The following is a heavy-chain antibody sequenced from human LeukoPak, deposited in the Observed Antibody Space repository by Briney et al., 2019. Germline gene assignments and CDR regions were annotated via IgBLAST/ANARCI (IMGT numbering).Heavy chain of an antibody. CDR1: GGSFSGYY. CDR3: ARERPFFYDSSGYYSIDYYYYYMDV. V-gene: IGHV4-34*01. Sequence: SETLSLTCAVYGGSFSGYYWSWIRQPPGKGLEWIGELNHSGSTNYNPSLKSRVTISVDTSKNQFSLKLSSVTAADTAVYYCARERPFFYDSSGYYSIDYYYYYMDVWGKGTTVTISS. D-gene: IGHD3-22*01. J-gene: IGHJ6*03. CDR2: LNHSGST.